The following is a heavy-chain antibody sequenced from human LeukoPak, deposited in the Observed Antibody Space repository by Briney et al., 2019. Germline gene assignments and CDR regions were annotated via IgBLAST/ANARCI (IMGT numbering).Heavy chain of an antibody. J-gene: IGHJ4*02. D-gene: IGHD2-21*01. CDR1: GYIFTSYY. CDR2: INPNTGST. CDR3: ARSVSISPMFDY. Sequence: ASVKVSCKASGYIFTSYYMHWVRQAPGQELEWMGWINPNTGSTNFAQKFQGRVAMMRAASITTFYMELSSLTSDDTAVYYCARSVSISPMFDYWGQGTLIPVSS. V-gene: IGHV1-2*02.